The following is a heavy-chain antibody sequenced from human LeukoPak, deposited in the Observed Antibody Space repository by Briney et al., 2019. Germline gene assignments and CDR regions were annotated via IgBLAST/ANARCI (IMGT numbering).Heavy chain of an antibody. J-gene: IGHJ5*02. CDR2: IYYCESP. D-gene: IGHD3-22*01. CDR1: GGPINRYQ. Sequence: SETLPLTCTVSGGPINRYQWRWTREPPGKGLECIGYIYYCESPNYTPSHKSRHTITGDTPKNQFSLKLSSVTAVDTAVYYCARSRDSSGYYNWFDPWGQGTLVTVSS. CDR3: ARSRDSSGYYNWFDP. V-gene: IGHV4-59*08.